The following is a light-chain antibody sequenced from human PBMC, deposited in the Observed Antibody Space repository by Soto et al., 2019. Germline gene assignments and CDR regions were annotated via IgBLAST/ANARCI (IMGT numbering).Light chain of an antibody. V-gene: IGLV2-14*01. J-gene: IGLJ3*02. CDR2: DVS. CDR3: SSYTVTGTLV. Sequence: QSVLTQPASVSGSPGQSITISCTGTSSDVGGYNYVSWYQQHPGKAPKLMIYDVSTRPSGVSNRFSGSKSGNTASLTISGLQAEDEADYYCSSYTVTGTLVFGGGTKLTVL. CDR1: SSDVGGYNY.